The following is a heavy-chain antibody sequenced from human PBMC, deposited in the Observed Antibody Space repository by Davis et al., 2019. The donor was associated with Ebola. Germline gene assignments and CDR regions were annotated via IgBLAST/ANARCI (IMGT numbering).Heavy chain of an antibody. J-gene: IGHJ6*02. V-gene: IGHV3-30-3*01. CDR3: ARDQASGNPYYYYYGMDV. CDR1: GFTFSSYA. CDR2: ISYDGSNK. D-gene: IGHD4-23*01. Sequence: GGSLRLSCAASGFTFSSYAMHWVRQAPGKGLEWVAVISYDGSNKYYADSVKGRFTISRDNSKNTLYLQMNSLRAEDTAVYYCARDQASGNPYYYYYGMDVWGQGTTVTVSS.